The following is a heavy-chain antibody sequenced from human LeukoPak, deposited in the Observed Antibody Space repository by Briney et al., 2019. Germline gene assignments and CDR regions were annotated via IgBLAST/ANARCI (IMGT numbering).Heavy chain of an antibody. V-gene: IGHV3-23*01. CDR3: AKDQDWNDASKYYFDY. CDR1: GFTFSSYA. CDR2: ISGSGGST. J-gene: IGHJ4*02. Sequence: PGGSLRLSCAASGFTFSSYAMSWVRQAPGKGLAWVSAISGSGGSTYYADSVKGRFTISRDNSKNTLYLQMNSLRAEDTAVYYCAKDQDWNDASKYYFDYWGQGTLVTVSS. D-gene: IGHD1-1*01.